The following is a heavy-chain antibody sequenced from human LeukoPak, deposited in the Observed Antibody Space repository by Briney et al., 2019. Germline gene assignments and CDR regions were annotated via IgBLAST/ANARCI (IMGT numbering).Heavy chain of an antibody. D-gene: IGHD3-10*01. Sequence: GASVKVSCKASGYTFTSYGISWVRQAPGQGLEWMGWISAYNGNTNYAQKLQGRVTMTRNTSISTAYMELSSLRSEDTALYYCARYITMVRGGSWFDPWGQGTLVTVSS. CDR2: ISAYNGNT. CDR1: GYTFTSYG. CDR3: ARYITMVRGGSWFDP. V-gene: IGHV1-18*01. J-gene: IGHJ5*02.